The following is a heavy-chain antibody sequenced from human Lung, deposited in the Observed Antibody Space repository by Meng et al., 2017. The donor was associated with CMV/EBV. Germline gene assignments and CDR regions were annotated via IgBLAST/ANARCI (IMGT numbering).Heavy chain of an antibody. D-gene: IGHD6-25*01. J-gene: IGHJ6*02. CDR1: CTFNSYA. CDR2: IYSDGTTT. CDR3: AKTDLPASYSFYGVDV. Sequence: CTFNSYAMSWVRQSPGKGLDWVSLIYSDGTTTYYADSVEGRFTISRDYSKNTLYLQMNSLRAEDTAIYYCAKTDLPASYSFYGVDVWGQGTTVTVSS. V-gene: IGHV3-23*03.